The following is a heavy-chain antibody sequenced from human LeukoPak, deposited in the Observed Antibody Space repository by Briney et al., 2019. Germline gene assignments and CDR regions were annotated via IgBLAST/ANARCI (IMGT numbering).Heavy chain of an antibody. D-gene: IGHD5-12*01. J-gene: IGHJ4*02. Sequence: ASVKVSCKASGYTFTGYYMHWVRQAPGQGLEWMGWINPNSGGTNYAQKFQGRVTMTRDTSISTAYMELSRLRSDDTAVYYCAKEYSGYDVPAMSVGLYWGQGTLVTVSS. CDR2: INPNSGGT. CDR1: GYTFTGYY. CDR3: AKEYSGYDVPAMSVGLY. V-gene: IGHV1-2*02.